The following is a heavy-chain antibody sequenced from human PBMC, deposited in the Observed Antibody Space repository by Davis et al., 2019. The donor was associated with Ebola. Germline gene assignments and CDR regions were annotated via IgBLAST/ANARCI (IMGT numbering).Heavy chain of an antibody. CDR3: ARQSYSSFPYGMDV. CDR1: GYSISSSNW. D-gene: IGHD6-6*01. J-gene: IGHJ6*04. CDR2: IYYSGST. V-gene: IGHV4-28*01. Sequence: SETLSLTCAVSGYSISSSNWWGWIRQPPGKGLEWIGYIYYSGSTYYNPSLKSRVTISVDTSKNQFSLKLSSVTAADTAVYYCARQSYSSFPYGMDVWGKGTTVTVSS.